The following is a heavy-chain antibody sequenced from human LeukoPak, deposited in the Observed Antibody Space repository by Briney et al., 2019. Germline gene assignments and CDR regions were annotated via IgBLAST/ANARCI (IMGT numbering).Heavy chain of an antibody. CDR2: IHYSGST. Sequence: SETLSLTCTVSGGSITTYYWTWFRQPPGKGLEWIGYIHYSGSTNYNPSLKGRVTISADSSKNQISLKLISVTAADTAVFYCARSALDVYHSSGFSATWSEGTLVTVSS. CDR1: GGSITTYY. J-gene: IGHJ4*02. V-gene: IGHV4-59*08. D-gene: IGHD3-22*01. CDR3: ARSALDVYHSSGFSAT.